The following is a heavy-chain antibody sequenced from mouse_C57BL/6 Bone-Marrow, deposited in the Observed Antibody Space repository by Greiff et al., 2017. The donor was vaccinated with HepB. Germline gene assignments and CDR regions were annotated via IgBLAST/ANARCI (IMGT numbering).Heavy chain of an antibody. V-gene: IGHV5-6*01. CDR3: ARRSGTDAMDY. J-gene: IGHJ4*01. CDR1: GFTFSSYG. CDR2: ISSGGSYT. D-gene: IGHD4-1*01. Sequence: EVHLVESGGDLVKPGGSLKLSCAASGFTFSSYGMSWVRQTPDKRLEWVATISSGGSYTYYPDSVKGRFTISRDNAKNTLYLQMSSLKSEDTAMYYCARRSGTDAMDYWGQGTSVTVSS.